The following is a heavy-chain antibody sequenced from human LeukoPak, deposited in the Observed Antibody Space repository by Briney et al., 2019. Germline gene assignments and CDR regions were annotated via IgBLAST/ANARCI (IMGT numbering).Heavy chain of an antibody. D-gene: IGHD3-22*01. CDR3: ATASYYDSSGYSPAVY. J-gene: IGHJ4*02. Sequence: AAVTVSFTASGYTFTIYGISWVRQAPGQGRGWMGWISAYNGNTTYAPTLQARVTMTTDTSTSPAYLELSSLRSDDPAVYYCATASYYDSSGYSPAVYWGQGTPVTLSS. CDR1: GYTFTIYG. CDR2: ISAYNGNT. V-gene: IGHV1-18*01.